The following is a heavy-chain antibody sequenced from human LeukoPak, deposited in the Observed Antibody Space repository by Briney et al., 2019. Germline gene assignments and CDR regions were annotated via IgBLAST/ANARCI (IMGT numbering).Heavy chain of an antibody. CDR3: ARPYDFLSGSYDAFAI. CDR1: GGTFSSYA. J-gene: IGHJ3*02. D-gene: IGHD3-3*01. V-gene: IGHV1-69*05. CDR2: MIPIFGTA. Sequence: SVKVSCRASGGTFSSYAISWVRQAPGQGLEWMGRMIPIFGTANYAQKFQGRVTITTDESTSTAYMELSSLRSEDTAVYYCARPYDFLSGSYDAFAIRGQGTMVTVSS.